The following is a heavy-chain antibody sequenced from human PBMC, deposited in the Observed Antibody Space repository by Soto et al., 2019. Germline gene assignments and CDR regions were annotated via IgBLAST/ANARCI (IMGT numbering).Heavy chain of an antibody. Sequence: SETLSLTCTVSGGSISSYYWSWIRQPPGKGLEWIGYIYYSGSTNYNPSLKSRVTISVDTSKNQFSLKLSSVTAADTAVYYCARGIAAAGTLWDWFDPWGQGTLVTVSS. CDR2: IYYSGST. D-gene: IGHD6-13*01. V-gene: IGHV4-59*01. CDR3: ARGIAAAGTLWDWFDP. J-gene: IGHJ5*02. CDR1: GGSISSYY.